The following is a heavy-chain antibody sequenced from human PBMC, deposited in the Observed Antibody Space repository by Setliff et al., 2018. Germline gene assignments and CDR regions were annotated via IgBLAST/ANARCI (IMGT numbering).Heavy chain of an antibody. CDR2: TIPMFGPT. Sequence: SVKVSCKASGATFSSHGISWVRQAPGQGLEWMGGTIPMFGPTSYAQKFQGRVTIITDESTSTAYMELSSLRFEDTAVYYCAREGVDTRSSTDYRYYMDVWGKGTTVTVSS. CDR3: AREGVDTRSSTDYRYYMDV. J-gene: IGHJ6*03. V-gene: IGHV1-69*05. CDR1: GATFSSHG. D-gene: IGHD5-18*01.